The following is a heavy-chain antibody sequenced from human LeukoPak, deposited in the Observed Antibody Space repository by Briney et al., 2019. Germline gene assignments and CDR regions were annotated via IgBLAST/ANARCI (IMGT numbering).Heavy chain of an antibody. J-gene: IGHJ5*02. CDR3: ATSYDVKTAPYDL. CDR2: IYTTGST. D-gene: IGHD3-10*02. V-gene: IGHV4-4*09. Sequence: PSETLSLTCTVSGGSISSYGGRWVRQPPGKGLEWIGYIYTTGSTDYNPSLKSRVTMSADTSNNHASLELRYLTATDTAIFYCATSYDVKTAPYDLWGQGTLVTVSS. CDR1: GGSISSYG.